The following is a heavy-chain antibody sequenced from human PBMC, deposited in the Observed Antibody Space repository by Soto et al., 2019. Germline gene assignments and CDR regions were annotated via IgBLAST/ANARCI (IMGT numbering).Heavy chain of an antibody. CDR3: ARIEAKNYYDSSGYYEGPHWFDP. CDR1: GYTFTSYG. V-gene: IGHV1-18*01. Sequence: ASVKVSCKASGYTFTSYGISWVRQAPGQGLEWMGWISAYNGNTNYAQKLQGRVTMTPDTSTSTAYMELRSLRSDDTAVYYCARIEAKNYYDSSGYYEGPHWFDPWGQGTLVTVSS. D-gene: IGHD3-22*01. J-gene: IGHJ5*02. CDR2: ISAYNGNT.